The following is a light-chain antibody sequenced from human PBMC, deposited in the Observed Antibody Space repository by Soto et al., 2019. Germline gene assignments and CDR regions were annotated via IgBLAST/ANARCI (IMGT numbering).Light chain of an antibody. J-gene: IGKJ3*01. CDR1: QSVTNNF. Sequence: IVLTQSPGTLSLSPGERATLSCGATQSVTNNFLAWYQQKPGQAPRLLIYGASSRATGVPDRFSGSGSGTHFTLTISRLEPGDFPVYYCQQYGTPLFTFGPGTKVDIK. CDR3: QQYGTPLFT. CDR2: GAS. V-gene: IGKV3-20*01.